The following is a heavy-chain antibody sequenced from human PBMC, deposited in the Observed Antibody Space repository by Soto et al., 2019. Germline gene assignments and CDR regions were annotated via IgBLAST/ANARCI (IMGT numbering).Heavy chain of an antibody. CDR2: ISGSGCST. CDR1: GFTFSSYA. D-gene: IGHD6-6*01. Sequence: GGSLRLSCAASGFTFSSYAMSWVRQAPGKGLEWVLAISGSGCSTYYADSVKGRFTISRDNSKNTLYLQMNSLRAEDTAVYYCAKDGRGARRLNDYYYYYMDVWGKGTTVTVSS. V-gene: IGHV3-23*01. CDR3: AKDGRGARRLNDYYYYYMDV. J-gene: IGHJ6*03.